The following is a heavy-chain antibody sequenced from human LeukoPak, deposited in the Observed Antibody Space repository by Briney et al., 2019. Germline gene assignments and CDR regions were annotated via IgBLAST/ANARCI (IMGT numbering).Heavy chain of an antibody. CDR3: ARDGTSTDGY. CDR2: ISGNNDNP. D-gene: IGHD2-2*01. Sequence: ASVKVSCKTSGYTFSNFGISWVRQAPGQGLEWMGWISGNNDNPNYGQKFQGRFTVTTDSSTSTAYMELRNLRSDDTAVYYCARDGTSTDGYWGQGTLVTVSS. V-gene: IGHV1-18*01. CDR1: GYTFSNFG. J-gene: IGHJ4*02.